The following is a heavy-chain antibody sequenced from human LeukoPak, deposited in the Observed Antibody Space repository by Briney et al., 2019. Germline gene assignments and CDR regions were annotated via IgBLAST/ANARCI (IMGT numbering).Heavy chain of an antibody. Sequence: SVKVSCKASGGTFSSYAISWVRQAPGQGLEWMGRIIPILGIANYAQKFQGRVTITADKSTSTAYMELSSLRSEDTAVYYCARDRDSVSPPAAFDIWGQGTMVTVSS. J-gene: IGHJ3*02. CDR2: IIPILGIA. CDR3: ARDRDSVSPPAAFDI. V-gene: IGHV1-69*04. CDR1: GGTFSSYA. D-gene: IGHD1-26*01.